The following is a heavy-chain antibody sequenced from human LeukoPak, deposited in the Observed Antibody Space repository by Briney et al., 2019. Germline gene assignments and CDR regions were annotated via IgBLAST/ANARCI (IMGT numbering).Heavy chain of an antibody. J-gene: IGHJ4*02. Sequence: PSETLSLTCAVYGGSFSGYYWSWIRQPPGKGLEWIGEINHSGSTNYNPSLKSRVTISVDTFKNQFSLKLSSVTAADTAVYYCARGPRIAAAGIYDWGQGTLVTVSS. V-gene: IGHV4-34*01. CDR1: GGSFSGYY. D-gene: IGHD6-13*01. CDR2: INHSGST. CDR3: ARGPRIAAAGIYD.